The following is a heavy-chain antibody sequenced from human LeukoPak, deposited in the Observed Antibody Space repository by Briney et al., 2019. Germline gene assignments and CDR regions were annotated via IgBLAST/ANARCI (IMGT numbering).Heavy chain of an antibody. V-gene: IGHV4-39*01. CDR2: IFYSGST. D-gene: IGHD3-3*01. Sequence: SETLSLTCTVSGVSISSNYYWAWIRQPPGKGLEWIGNIFYSGSTHYNPSFRSRVTISVDTSKNQFSLKLNSVTAADTAVYYCAGGRITIFGVVPRHYYYYMDVWGKGTTVTVSS. CDR1: GVSISSNYY. CDR3: AGGRITIFGVVPRHYYYYMDV. J-gene: IGHJ6*03.